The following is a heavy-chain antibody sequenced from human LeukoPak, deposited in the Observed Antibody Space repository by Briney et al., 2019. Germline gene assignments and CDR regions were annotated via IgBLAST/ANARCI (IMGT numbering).Heavy chain of an antibody. Sequence: GASVKVSCKASGYTFTSYGISWVRQAPGQGLEWMGWISAYNGNTNYARKLQGRVTMTTDTSTSTAYMELRSLRSDDTAVYYCARSGAGDEQWLVPDSDAFDIWGQGTMVTVSS. CDR2: ISAYNGNT. CDR1: GYTFTSYG. CDR3: ARSGAGDEQWLVPDSDAFDI. D-gene: IGHD6-19*01. V-gene: IGHV1-18*01. J-gene: IGHJ3*02.